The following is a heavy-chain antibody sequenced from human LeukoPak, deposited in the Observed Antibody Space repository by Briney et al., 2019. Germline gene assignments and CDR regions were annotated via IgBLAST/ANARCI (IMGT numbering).Heavy chain of an antibody. V-gene: IGHV3-48*03. CDR3: ASLRRDGYNYGAFDI. CDR2: ISSGGGTI. CDR1: GFTVSSYE. Sequence: GGSLRLSCAASGFTVSSYEMNWVRQAPGKGLEWVSYISSGGGTIYYADSVKGRFTISRDNAKNSLYLQMNSLRAEDTAVYYCASLRRDGYNYGAFDIWGQGTMVTVSS. J-gene: IGHJ3*02. D-gene: IGHD5-24*01.